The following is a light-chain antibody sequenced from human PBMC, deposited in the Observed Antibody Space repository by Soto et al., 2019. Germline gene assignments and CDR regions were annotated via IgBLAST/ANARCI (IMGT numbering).Light chain of an antibody. CDR3: ETGDRNPQV. CDR2: LEGSGSY. Sequence: QPVLPQSSSASASLGSSVKLTCTLSSGHSGYIIAWHQQQPGKAPRYLMKLEGSGSYNKGSGVPDRFSGSTSGADRYLTISNLQFEDEADYYCETGDRNPQVFGGGTKLTVL. CDR1: SGHSGYI. V-gene: IGLV4-60*02. J-gene: IGLJ3*02.